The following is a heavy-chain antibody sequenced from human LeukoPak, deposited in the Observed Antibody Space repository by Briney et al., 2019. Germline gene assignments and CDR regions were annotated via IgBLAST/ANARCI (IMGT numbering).Heavy chain of an antibody. J-gene: IGHJ4*02. CDR1: GFAFSTYN. CDR3: ARDYYSSSWPAFDY. D-gene: IGHD6-13*01. CDR2: ITSSSSYI. Sequence: GGSLRLSCAASGFAFSTYNMNWVRQAPGKGLEWVSSITSSSSYIYYADSLKGRFTISRDNAKNSLYLQMNSLRAEDTAVYYCARDYYSSSWPAFDYWGQGTLVTVSS. V-gene: IGHV3-21*01.